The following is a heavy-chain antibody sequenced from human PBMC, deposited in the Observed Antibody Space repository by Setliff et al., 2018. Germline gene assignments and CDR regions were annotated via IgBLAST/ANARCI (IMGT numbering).Heavy chain of an antibody. CDR3: VREGVDSRSSTDYRYYMDV. CDR1: GATFNSYG. J-gene: IGHJ6*03. V-gene: IGHV1-69*05. D-gene: IGHD3-22*01. Sequence: GASVKVSCKASGATFNSYGISWVRQAPGQGLEWMGGTIPMFGTTEYAQKFQGRLTIITDESTNTAFMQLSSLRSDDTAVYYCVREGVDSRSSTDYRYYMDVWGKGTTVTVS. CDR2: TIPMFGTT.